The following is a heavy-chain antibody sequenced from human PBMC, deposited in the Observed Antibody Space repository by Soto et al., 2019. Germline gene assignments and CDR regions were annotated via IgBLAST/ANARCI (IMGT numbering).Heavy chain of an antibody. J-gene: IGHJ4*02. CDR1: GFTFSTYA. CDR3: AKGGSSSSRRTFDY. Sequence: EVQLLESGGGLVQPGGSLRLSCAATGFTFSTYAMTWVRQAPGKGLEWVSTVSGSDGSTYYADSVKGRFTISRDNSQNTLYLQMNSLRADDSAVYYCAKGGSSSSRRTFDYWGQGTLVTVSS. D-gene: IGHD6-6*01. V-gene: IGHV3-23*01. CDR2: VSGSDGST.